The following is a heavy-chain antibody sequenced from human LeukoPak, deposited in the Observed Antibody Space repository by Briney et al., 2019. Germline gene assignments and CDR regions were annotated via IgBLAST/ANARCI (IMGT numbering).Heavy chain of an antibody. CDR2: MSPSGTT. V-gene: IGHV4-61*01. D-gene: IGHD3-22*01. Sequence: SETLSLTCTVSGGSVSSGNYYLSWIRQPPGKGLDWITYMSPSGTTKYNPSLKSRVTTSVDTSRTQFSLRPSSVTAADTAVYYCARGQDDRSGTFDYWGQGILVTVSS. CDR1: GGSVSSGNYY. J-gene: IGHJ4*02. CDR3: ARGQDDRSGTFDY.